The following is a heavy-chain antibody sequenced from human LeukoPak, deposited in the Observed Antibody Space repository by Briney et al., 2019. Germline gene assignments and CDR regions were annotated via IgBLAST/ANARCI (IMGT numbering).Heavy chain of an antibody. CDR2: INHSGST. Sequence: SETLSLTCAVYGGSFSAYYWSWIRQPPGKGLEWIGEINHSGSTNYNPSLKSRVTISVDTSKNQFSLKLSSVTAADTAVYYCARGNFLYYDFWSGYYTGDYYYGMDVWGQGTTVTVSS. J-gene: IGHJ6*02. CDR1: GGSFSAYY. D-gene: IGHD3-3*01. V-gene: IGHV4-34*01. CDR3: ARGNFLYYDFWSGYYTGDYYYGMDV.